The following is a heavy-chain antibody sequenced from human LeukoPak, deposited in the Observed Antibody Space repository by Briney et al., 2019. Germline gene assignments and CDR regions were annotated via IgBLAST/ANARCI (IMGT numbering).Heavy chain of an antibody. Sequence: ASVKVSCKASGYTFTGYYMHWVRQAPGQGLEWMGWINPNSGGTNYAQRLQGRVTMTTDTSTSTAYMELRSLRSDDTAVYYCAREYSSSSYFDYWGQGTLVTVSS. V-gene: IGHV1-2*02. CDR2: INPNSGGT. J-gene: IGHJ4*02. CDR1: GYTFTGYY. D-gene: IGHD6-6*01. CDR3: AREYSSSSYFDY.